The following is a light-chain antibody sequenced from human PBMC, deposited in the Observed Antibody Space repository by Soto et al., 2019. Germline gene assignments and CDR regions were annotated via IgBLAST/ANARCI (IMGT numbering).Light chain of an antibody. CDR1: QSVGSN. Sequence: EIVMTQSPVTLSVSPGERATLSCRASQSVGSNLAWYQQRPGQAPRLLIYGASTRATGIPARFSGSGSGTEFTLTISSLQSEDFAIYYCQQHNNWPLTFGQGTRLEIK. CDR2: GAS. V-gene: IGKV3-15*01. J-gene: IGKJ5*01. CDR3: QQHNNWPLT.